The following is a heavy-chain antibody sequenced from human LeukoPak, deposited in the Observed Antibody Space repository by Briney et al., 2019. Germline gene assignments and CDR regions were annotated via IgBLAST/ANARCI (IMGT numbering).Heavy chain of an antibody. Sequence: SETLSLTCAVYGGSFSGYYWSWIRQPPGKGLEWIGEINHRGSTNYNPSLKSRVTISVDTSKNQFSLKLSSETAADTAVYYCARGIPWSSSHFDYWGQGTLVTVSS. D-gene: IGHD6-19*01. CDR1: GGSFSGYY. J-gene: IGHJ4*02. CDR2: INHRGST. CDR3: ARGIPWSSSHFDY. V-gene: IGHV4-34*01.